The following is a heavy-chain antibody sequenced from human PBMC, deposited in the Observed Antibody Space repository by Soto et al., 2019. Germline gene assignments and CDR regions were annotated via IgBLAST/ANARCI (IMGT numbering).Heavy chain of an antibody. Sequence: QVQLVQSGPEVGKPGASVKVSCKASGYTFTGYYLHWVRQAPGQGLEWMGYINPDSGRTRYAQKFQGTVTMTRDTSITTAYLELSSLKYDDSAIFYCALSFSQTNIDVWGQGTTAIVSS. CDR1: GYTFTGYY. CDR2: INPDSGRT. CDR3: ALSFSQTNIDV. J-gene: IGHJ6*01. V-gene: IGHV1-2*02.